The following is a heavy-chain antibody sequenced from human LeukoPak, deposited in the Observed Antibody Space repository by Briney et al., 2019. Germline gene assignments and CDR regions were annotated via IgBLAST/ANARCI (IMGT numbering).Heavy chain of an antibody. D-gene: IGHD2-15*01. J-gene: IGHJ4*02. Sequence: GGSLRLSCAASGFTFSTSAMSWVRQTPGKGLEWVSGITSGGDSIKYADSVRGRFIISRDNSKNTVYLQMNSLRADDTAVYYCATYRGRGSPFDFWGQGTQVTVSS. V-gene: IGHV3-23*01. CDR2: ITSGGDSI. CDR1: GFTFSTSA. CDR3: ATYRGRGSPFDF.